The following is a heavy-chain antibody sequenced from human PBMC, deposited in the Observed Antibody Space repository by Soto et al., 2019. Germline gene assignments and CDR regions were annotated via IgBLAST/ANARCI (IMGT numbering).Heavy chain of an antibody. CDR3: ARDQGVAAAGITWFDP. CDR1: GASMNSYH. V-gene: IGHV4-4*07. Sequence: SESLSLICTVSGASMNSYHWSWIRQPAGKGLEWIGHIHSSGSTNYNPSPKSRVTMSVDASKNQFSLRLMSLTAADTAVYYCARDQGVAAAGITWFDPWGQGSLVTVSS. D-gene: IGHD6-13*01. CDR2: IHSSGST. J-gene: IGHJ5*02.